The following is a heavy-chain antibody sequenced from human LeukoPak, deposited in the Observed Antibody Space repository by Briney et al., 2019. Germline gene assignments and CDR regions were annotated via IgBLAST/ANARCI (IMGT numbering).Heavy chain of an antibody. D-gene: IGHD6-13*01. CDR2: ISSGSSYI. J-gene: IGHJ1*01. Sequence: KTGGSLRLSCAVSGFTFSDFNMNWVRQAPGKGLEWVSSISSGSSYIYYADSVKGRFTISRENAKNSMYLQMNNLRADDTALYYCAPGARGSSWYGASAEYFQRWGQGTLVTVSS. CDR3: APGARGSSWYGASAEYFQR. V-gene: IGHV3-21*01. CDR1: GFTFSDFN.